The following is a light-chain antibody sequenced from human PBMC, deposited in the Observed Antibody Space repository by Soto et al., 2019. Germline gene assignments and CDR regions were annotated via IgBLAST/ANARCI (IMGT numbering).Light chain of an antibody. V-gene: IGKV3-20*01. CDR1: QSVSSSY. CDR2: GAS. CDR3: QQYGSSPRFT. J-gene: IGKJ3*01. Sequence: EIVLTQSPGTLSLSPGERATLSCRASQSVSSSYLAWYQQKPGQAPRLLIYGASSRATGIPDRFSGSGSGTDFTITISRREPEDFAVYYCQQYGSSPRFTFGPGTKVVIK.